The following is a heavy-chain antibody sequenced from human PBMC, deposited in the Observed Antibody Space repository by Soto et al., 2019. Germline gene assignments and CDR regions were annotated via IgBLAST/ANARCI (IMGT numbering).Heavy chain of an antibody. CDR2: IKSKTDGGTT. D-gene: IGHD6-13*01. V-gene: IGHV3-15*07. Sequence: EVQLVESGGGLVKPGGSLRLSCAASGFTFSNAWMNWVRQAPGKGLEWVGHIKSKTDGGTTDYAAPVKGRFTISRDDSKNTLYLQMNSLKTENTAVYYCTTALFIAAAGTEDYWGQGTLVTVSS. CDR3: TTALFIAAAGTEDY. J-gene: IGHJ4*02. CDR1: GFTFSNAW.